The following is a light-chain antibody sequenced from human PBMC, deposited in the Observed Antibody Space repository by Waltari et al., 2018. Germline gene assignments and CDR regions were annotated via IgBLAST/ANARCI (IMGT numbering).Light chain of an antibody. CDR2: WSS. CDR1: QTVLHSSDTKNY. J-gene: IGKJ1*01. V-gene: IGKV4-1*01. CDR3: HQYSSTPWT. Sequence: DIVMTQSPDSLAVSLGERATINCHSSQTVLHSSDTKNYVAWYQQKPGQPPKLLIYWSSTRESGVPDRFSGSGSGTDFTLTISSLQAEDVAVYYCHQYSSTPWTFGQGTKVEVK.